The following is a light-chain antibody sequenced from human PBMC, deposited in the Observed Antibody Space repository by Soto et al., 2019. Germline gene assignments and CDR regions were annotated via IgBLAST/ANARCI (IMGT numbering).Light chain of an antibody. Sequence: QSALSQPASVSGSHGQSITMSCTGTSSDVGGYNYVSWYQQHPGKAPKLMIYDVSNRPSGVSNRFSGSKSGNTASLTISGLQAEDEADYYCSSYTSSSPYVFGTGTKVTVL. CDR3: SSYTSSSPYV. CDR2: DVS. J-gene: IGLJ1*01. CDR1: SSDVGGYNY. V-gene: IGLV2-14*01.